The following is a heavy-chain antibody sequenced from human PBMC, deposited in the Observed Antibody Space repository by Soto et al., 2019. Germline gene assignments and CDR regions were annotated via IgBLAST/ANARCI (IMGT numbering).Heavy chain of an antibody. J-gene: IGHJ4*02. D-gene: IGHD6-19*01. CDR2: ISGSGGST. V-gene: IGHV3-23*01. Sequence: GGSLRLSCAASGFTFSSYAMSWVRQAPGKGLEWVSAISGSGGSTYYADSVKGRFTISRDNSKNTLYLQMNSLRAEDTAVYYCAKDHIAVAGNTLSGPFDYWGQGTLVTISS. CDR1: GFTFSSYA. CDR3: AKDHIAVAGNTLSGPFDY.